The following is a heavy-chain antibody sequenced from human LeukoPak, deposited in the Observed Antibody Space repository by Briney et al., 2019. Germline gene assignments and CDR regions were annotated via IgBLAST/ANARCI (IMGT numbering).Heavy chain of an antibody. Sequence: SETLSLTCNVSGDSIISYFWSWLRQPAGKGLEWIGRIYSNWLTHYKPSLKSRDTMSVDTSKNQFSLNLKSVTAAHTAVYYCARGASGSGGQARFDPWGQGTLVIVSS. V-gene: IGHV4-4*07. CDR3: ARGASGSGGQARFDP. CDR1: GDSIISYF. J-gene: IGHJ5*02. D-gene: IGHD3-10*01. CDR2: IYSNWLT.